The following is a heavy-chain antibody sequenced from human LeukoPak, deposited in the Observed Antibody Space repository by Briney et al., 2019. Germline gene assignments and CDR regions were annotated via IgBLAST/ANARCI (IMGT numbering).Heavy chain of an antibody. D-gene: IGHD6-19*01. Sequence: PGGSLRLSCAVSGFTFSSYSMNWVRQAPGKGLEWVSSISSSGSYIYYADSAKGRFTASRDNAKNSLYLQMNSLRAEDTAVYYCAREGGYSSGVAMDVWGQGTTVTVSS. J-gene: IGHJ6*02. CDR2: ISSSGSYI. CDR1: GFTFSSYS. V-gene: IGHV3-21*01. CDR3: AREGGYSSGVAMDV.